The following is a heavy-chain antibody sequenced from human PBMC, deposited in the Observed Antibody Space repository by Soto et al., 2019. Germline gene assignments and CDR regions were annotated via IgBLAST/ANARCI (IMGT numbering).Heavy chain of an antibody. V-gene: IGHV4-39*01. CDR2: IYYSGST. D-gene: IGHD6-19*01. CDR3: ARQGGVAGRHFDY. J-gene: IGHJ4*02. CDR1: GGYISSRSYC. Sequence: PSEPLSLTCTVAGGYISSRSYCWGWIRQPPGKGLEWIGSIYYSGSTYYNPSLKRRVTISVDTSKNQFSLKLSSVTAADTAVYYCARQGGVAGRHFDYWGQGTLVTVSS.